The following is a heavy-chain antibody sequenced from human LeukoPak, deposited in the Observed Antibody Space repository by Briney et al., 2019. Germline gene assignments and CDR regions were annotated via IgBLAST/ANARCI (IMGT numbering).Heavy chain of an antibody. CDR1: GGSISSSSYY. CDR3: ARRPYYGPRWFNP. J-gene: IGHJ5*02. D-gene: IGHD3-10*01. V-gene: IGHV4-39*01. Sequence: SETLSLTCTVSGGSISSSSYYWGWIRQPPGKGLEWIGSIYYSGSTYYNPSLKSRVTISVDTSKNQFSLKLSSVTAADTAVYYCARRPYYGPRWFNPWGQGTLVTVSS. CDR2: IYYSGST.